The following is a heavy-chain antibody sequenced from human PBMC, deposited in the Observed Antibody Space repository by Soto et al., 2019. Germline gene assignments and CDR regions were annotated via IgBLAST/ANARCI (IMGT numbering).Heavy chain of an antibody. J-gene: IGHJ3*02. CDR1: GYSFTSYW. CDR3: ARQTVVVVAATDDAFDI. D-gene: IGHD2-15*01. Sequence: GESLKISCKGSGYSFTSYWIGWVRQMPGKGLEWMGIIYPGDSDTRYSPSFQGQVTISADKSISTAYLQWSSLKASDTAMYYCARQTVVVVAATDDAFDIWGQGTMVTVSS. CDR2: IYPGDSDT. V-gene: IGHV5-51*01.